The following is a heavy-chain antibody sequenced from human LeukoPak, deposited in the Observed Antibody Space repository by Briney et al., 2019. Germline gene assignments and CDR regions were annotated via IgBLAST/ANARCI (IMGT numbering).Heavy chain of an antibody. J-gene: IGHJ5*02. Sequence: ASVKVSCKASGYTFTGYYMHWVRQAPGQGLEWMGWVNPNSGGTNYAQKFQGRVNMTRDTSISTAYMELSRLRSDDTAVYYCARDGSPYSSGWYGGNWFDPWGQGTLVTVSS. CDR3: ARDGSPYSSGWYGGNWFDP. CDR2: VNPNSGGT. CDR1: GYTFTGYY. D-gene: IGHD6-19*01. V-gene: IGHV1-2*02.